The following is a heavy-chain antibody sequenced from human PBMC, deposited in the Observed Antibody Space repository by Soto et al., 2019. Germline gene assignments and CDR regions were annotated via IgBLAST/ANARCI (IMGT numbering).Heavy chain of an antibody. D-gene: IGHD5-18*01. CDR1: GYSFTSYW. CDR3: AKLKFVDTAMVDY. V-gene: IGHV5-10-1*01. Sequence: PGESLKISCKGSGYSFTSYWISWVRQMPGKGLEWMGRIDPSDSYTNYSPSFQGHVTISADKSISTAYLQWSSLKASDTAMYYCAKLKFVDTAMVDYWGQGTLVTVSS. CDR2: IDPSDSYT. J-gene: IGHJ4*02.